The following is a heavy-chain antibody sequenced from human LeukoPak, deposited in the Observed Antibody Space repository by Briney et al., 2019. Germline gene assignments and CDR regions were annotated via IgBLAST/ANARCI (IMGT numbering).Heavy chain of an antibody. CDR2: IYYSGST. Sequence: SETLSLTCTVSGGSISRSSYYWGWIRQPPGKGLEWIGSIYYSGSTYYNPSLKSRVTISVDTSKNQFSLKLSSVTAADTAVYYCARALLSSGWGWVWFDPWGQGTLVTVSS. CDR3: ARALLSSGWGWVWFDP. J-gene: IGHJ5*02. D-gene: IGHD6-19*01. V-gene: IGHV4-39*07. CDR1: GGSISRSSYY.